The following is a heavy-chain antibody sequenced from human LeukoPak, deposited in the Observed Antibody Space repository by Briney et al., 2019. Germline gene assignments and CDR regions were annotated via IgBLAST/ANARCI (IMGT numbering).Heavy chain of an antibody. CDR3: ATPESRFSEWLLPDVPSGGSYYYYYMDV. J-gene: IGHJ6*03. CDR1: GGTFSSYA. D-gene: IGHD3-3*01. Sequence: SVKVSCKASGGTFSSYAISWVRQAPGQGLEWMGGIIPIFGTANYAQKFQGRVTITADESTSTAYMELSSLRSEDTAVYYCATPESRFSEWLLPDVPSGGSYYYYYMDVWGKGTTVTVSS. CDR2: IIPIFGTA. V-gene: IGHV1-69*13.